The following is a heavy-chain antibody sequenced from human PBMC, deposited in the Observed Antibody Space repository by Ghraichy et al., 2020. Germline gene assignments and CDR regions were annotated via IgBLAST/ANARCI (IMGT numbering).Heavy chain of an antibody. CDR3: AKDYYGSGNYEAPNWFDP. CDR2: ITPNLGTT. J-gene: IGHJ5*02. CDR1: GGTFNSYA. D-gene: IGHD3-10*01. V-gene: IGHV1-69*13. Sequence: SVKVSCKASGGTFNSYAISWVRQAPGQGLEWMGGITPNLGTTKYAQKFQGRVTITADESTGTAYMELNSLKSDDTAVYYCAKDYYGSGNYEAPNWFDPWGQGTLVTVSS.